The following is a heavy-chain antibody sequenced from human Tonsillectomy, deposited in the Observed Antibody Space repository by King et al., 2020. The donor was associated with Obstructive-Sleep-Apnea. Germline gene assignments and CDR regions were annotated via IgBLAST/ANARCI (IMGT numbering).Heavy chain of an antibody. CDR3: AHTGWGLANPFDY. V-gene: IGHV2-5*02. J-gene: IGHJ4*02. CDR1: GFSLSTSGVG. Sequence: ITLKESGPTLVKPTQTLTLTCTFSGFSLSTSGVGVGWIRQPPGKALEWLVLIYWDDDKYFSPSLKRRLSITKDTTKNQVVLTMTNMDPVDTGTYFCAHTGWGLANPFDYWGQGALVTVSS. D-gene: IGHD4/OR15-4a*01. CDR2: IYWDDDK.